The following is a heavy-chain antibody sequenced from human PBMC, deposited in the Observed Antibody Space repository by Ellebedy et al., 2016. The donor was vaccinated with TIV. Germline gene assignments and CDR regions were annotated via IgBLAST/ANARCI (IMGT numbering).Heavy chain of an antibody. D-gene: IGHD3-22*01. CDR3: AKDLHAGYTSGYYETRDAFDI. V-gene: IGHV3-30*18. CDR1: GFTFSSYG. J-gene: IGHJ3*02. CDR2: ISYDGSNK. Sequence: GESLKISCAASGFTFSSYGMHWVRQAPGKGLEWVAVISYDGSNKYYADSVKGRFTISRDNSKSTLYLQLNSLRAEDTALYYCAKDLHAGYTSGYYETRDAFDIWGQGTMVTVSS.